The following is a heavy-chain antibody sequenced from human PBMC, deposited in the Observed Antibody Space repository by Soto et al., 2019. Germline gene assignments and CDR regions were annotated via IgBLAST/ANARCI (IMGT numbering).Heavy chain of an antibody. CDR2: INAGNGNT. D-gene: IGHD1-1*01. CDR3: ATGTGTTPVYYYYGMDV. V-gene: IGHV1-3*01. J-gene: IGHJ6*02. Sequence: ASVKVSCKASGYTFTSYAMHWVRQAPGQRLEWMGWINAGNGNTKYSQKFQGRVTITRDTSASTAYMELSSLRSEDTAVYYCATGTGTTPVYYYYGMDVWGQGTTVTVSS. CDR1: GYTFTSYA.